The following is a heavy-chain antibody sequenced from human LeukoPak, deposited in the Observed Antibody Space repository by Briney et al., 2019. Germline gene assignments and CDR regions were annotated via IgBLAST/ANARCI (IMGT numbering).Heavy chain of an antibody. CDR1: GFTFSDHF. Sequence: GGSLRLSCVVSGFTFSDHFLVWVRQAPGKGLEWVGRSRNKAKSYTTEYAASVKSRFTISRDDSKNSLYLQMNSLKTEDTAVYYCVRVGSVAGSGYLDYWGQGTLVTVSS. J-gene: IGHJ4*02. CDR2: SRNKAKSYTT. V-gene: IGHV3-72*01. CDR3: VRVGSVAGSGYLDY. D-gene: IGHD6-19*01.